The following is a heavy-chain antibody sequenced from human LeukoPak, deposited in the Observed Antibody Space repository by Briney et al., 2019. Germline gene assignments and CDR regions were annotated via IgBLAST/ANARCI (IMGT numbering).Heavy chain of an antibody. CDR2: ISAYNGNT. CDR1: GYTFTSYG. Sequence: GASVKVSCKASGYTFTSYGISWVRQAPGQGLERMGWISAYNGNTNYAQKLQGRVTMTTDTSTSTAYMELRSLRSDDTAVYFCARAYCGGDCHQGPDYWGQGTLVIVSS. V-gene: IGHV1-18*01. D-gene: IGHD2-21*02. J-gene: IGHJ4*02. CDR3: ARAYCGGDCHQGPDY.